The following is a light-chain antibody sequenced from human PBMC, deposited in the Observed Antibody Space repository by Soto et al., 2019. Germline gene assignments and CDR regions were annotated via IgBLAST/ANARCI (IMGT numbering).Light chain of an antibody. J-gene: IGKJ4*01. Sequence: IQMTQSPSTLSASVGDRVTITCQASQDISNYLNWYQRKPGKAPKLLIYDASNLETGVPSRFSGSGSGTDFTFTISSLQPEDIATYYCQQYDNLLTFGGGTKVDI. V-gene: IGKV1-33*01. CDR3: QQYDNLLT. CDR2: DAS. CDR1: QDISNY.